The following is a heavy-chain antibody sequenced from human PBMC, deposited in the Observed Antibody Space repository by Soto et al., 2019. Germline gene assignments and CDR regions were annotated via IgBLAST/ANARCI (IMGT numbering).Heavy chain of an antibody. CDR2: IYYSGST. J-gene: IGHJ4*02. CDR3: AYTIFGVVIPGSFDY. CDR1: GGSISSSSYY. V-gene: IGHV4-39*01. D-gene: IGHD3-3*01. Sequence: SETLSLTCTVSGGSISSSSYYWGWIRQPPGKGLEWIGSIYYSGSTYYNPSLKSRVTISVDTSKNQFSLKLSSVTAADTAVYYCAYTIFGVVIPGSFDYWGQGTLVTVSS.